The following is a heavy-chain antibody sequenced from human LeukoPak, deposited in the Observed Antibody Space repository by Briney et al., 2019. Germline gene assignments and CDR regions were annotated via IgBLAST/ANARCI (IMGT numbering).Heavy chain of an antibody. V-gene: IGHV3-30*18. CDR1: GFTFSTYG. Sequence: PGGSLRLSCAASGFTFSTYGMHWVRQAPGKGLEWVAVISYDGSNKYYADSVKGRFTISRDNSKNTLYLQMNSLRAEDTAVYYCAKDSYYYGSTTIDYWGQGTLVTVSS. D-gene: IGHD3-10*01. CDR3: AKDSYYYGSTTIDY. CDR2: ISYDGSNK. J-gene: IGHJ4*02.